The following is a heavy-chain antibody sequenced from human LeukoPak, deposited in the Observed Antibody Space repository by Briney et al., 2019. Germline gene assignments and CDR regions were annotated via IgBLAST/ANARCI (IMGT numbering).Heavy chain of an antibody. V-gene: IGHV3-9*01. CDR3: AKDRVGATSGTFDI. Sequence: GGSLRLSCAASGFTFDDYAMLWVRQAPGKGLEWVSGISWNSGSIGYADSVKGRFTISRDNAKNSLYLQMNSLRAEDTALYYCAKDRVGATSGTFDIWGQGTMVTVSS. CDR2: ISWNSGSI. CDR1: GFTFDDYA. J-gene: IGHJ3*02. D-gene: IGHD1-26*01.